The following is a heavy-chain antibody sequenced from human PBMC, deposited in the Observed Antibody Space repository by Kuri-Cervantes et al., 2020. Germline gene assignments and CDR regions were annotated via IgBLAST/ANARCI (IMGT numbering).Heavy chain of an antibody. CDR2: INPSGGST. CDR1: GYTFTSYY. CDR3: ARGWTLQQDCSSTSCNTLDGLY. D-gene: IGHD2-2*02. J-gene: IGHJ4*02. V-gene: IGHV1-46*01. Sequence: ASVKVSCKASGYTFTSYYMHWVRQAPGQGLEWMGIINPSGGSTSCAQKFQGRVTMTRDTSTSTVYMELSSLRSEDTAVYYCARGWTLQQDCSSTSCNTLDGLYWGQGTLVTVSS.